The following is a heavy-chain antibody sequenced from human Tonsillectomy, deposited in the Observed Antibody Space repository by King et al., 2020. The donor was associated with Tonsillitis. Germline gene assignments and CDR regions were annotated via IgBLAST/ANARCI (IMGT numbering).Heavy chain of an antibody. Sequence: VQLVESGAEVKKPGESLKISCKGSGYIFTSYWIGWVRQMPGKGLEWMGIIYPGDSDTRYSPSFQGQVTISADKSISTAYLQWSSLKASDTAMYYCARLHLDCGGDCYQSPLGDYWGQGTLVTVSS. CDR1: GYIFTSYW. D-gene: IGHD2-21*02. CDR2: IYPGDSDT. V-gene: IGHV5-51*03. J-gene: IGHJ4*02. CDR3: ARLHLDCGGDCYQSPLGDY.